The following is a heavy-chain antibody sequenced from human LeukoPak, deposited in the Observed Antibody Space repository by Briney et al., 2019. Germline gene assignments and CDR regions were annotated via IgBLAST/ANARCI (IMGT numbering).Heavy chain of an antibody. J-gene: IGHJ4*02. CDR3: ARLSGSQTTPY. D-gene: IGHD1-26*01. CDR2: IYYSRTT. CDR1: GGSGDSINTYY. Sequence: SETLSLTCTVSGGSGDSINTYYWNWIRQPPGKGLEWIGYIYYSRTTNYNPSLKSRVTMSVDTSKNQFSLKLSSVTAADTAVYYCARLSGSQTTPYWGQGTLVTVSS. V-gene: IGHV4-59*08.